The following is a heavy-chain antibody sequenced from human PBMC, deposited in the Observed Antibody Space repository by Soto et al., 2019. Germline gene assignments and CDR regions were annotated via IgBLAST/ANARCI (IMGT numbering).Heavy chain of an antibody. V-gene: IGHV4-59*08. CDR1: GGSLTGLY. D-gene: IGHD1-1*01. Sequence: QVQLQESGPGLVKPSETLSLTCSVSGGSLTGLYWTWVRQPPGRGLEWIGWIYSSGTTNYNPALTSRVTMSVDTSKNQFSLKLTSVTAADTAMYYCARLRNHYCLDVWGRGTPVTVSS. J-gene: IGHJ6*03. CDR3: ARLRNHYCLDV. CDR2: IYSSGTT.